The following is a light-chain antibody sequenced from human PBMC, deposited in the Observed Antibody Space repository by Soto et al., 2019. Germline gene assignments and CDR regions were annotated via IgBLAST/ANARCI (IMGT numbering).Light chain of an antibody. J-gene: IGKJ1*01. V-gene: IGKV3-15*01. Sequence: EIVMTQSPATLSVSPGERATLSCRARQSVSSNLAWYQQKPGQAPRLLIYGASTRATGIPARFSGSGSGTEFTLTISSLQSEDVAVYYCQQYNNWPWTFGQGTKVEIK. CDR1: QSVSSN. CDR2: GAS. CDR3: QQYNNWPWT.